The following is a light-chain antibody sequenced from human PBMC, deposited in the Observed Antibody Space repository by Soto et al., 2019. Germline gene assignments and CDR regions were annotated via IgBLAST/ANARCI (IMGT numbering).Light chain of an antibody. CDR3: HQYGSSPAT. J-gene: IGKJ1*01. CDR2: GAS. Sequence: EIVLTQSPGTLSLSPGERATLSCRASQSVTSSYLAWYQQKPGQAPRLLIYGASSRATGIPDRFSGSGSGTDFTLTISRLEPEDFVVYYCHQYGSSPATFGQGTKVDIK. V-gene: IGKV3-20*01. CDR1: QSVTSSY.